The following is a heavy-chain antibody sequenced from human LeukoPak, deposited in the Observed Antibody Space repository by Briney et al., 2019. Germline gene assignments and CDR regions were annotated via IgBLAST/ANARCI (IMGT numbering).Heavy chain of an antibody. Sequence: PGGSLRLSCAASGFIFSNYWMSWVRRAPGKGLEWVANIKQDGSEKYYVDSVKGRFTISRDNAKNSLYLQMNSPRAEDTAVFYCARDRGTYYYDTSSHYDAFDIWGQGTRVTVSS. CDR1: GFIFSNYW. CDR3: ARDRGTYYYDTSSHYDAFDI. J-gene: IGHJ3*02. V-gene: IGHV3-7*01. CDR2: IKQDGSEK. D-gene: IGHD3-22*01.